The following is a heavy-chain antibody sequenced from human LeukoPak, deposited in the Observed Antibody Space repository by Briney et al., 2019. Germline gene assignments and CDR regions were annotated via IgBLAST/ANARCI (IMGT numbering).Heavy chain of an antibody. CDR2: IWYDGSNK. CDR3: ARGLDSSNGMDV. CDR1: GFTFSSYG. Sequence: PGGSLRLSCAASGFTFSSYGMHWVRQAPGKGLEWVAVIWYDGSNKYYADSVKGRFTISRDNSKNTLYLQMNSLRAEDTVVYYCARGLDSSNGMDVWGKGTTVTVSS. V-gene: IGHV3-33*01. J-gene: IGHJ6*04. D-gene: IGHD2-2*03.